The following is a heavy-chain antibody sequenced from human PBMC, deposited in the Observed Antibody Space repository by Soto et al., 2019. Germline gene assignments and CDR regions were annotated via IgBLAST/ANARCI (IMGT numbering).Heavy chain of an antibody. Sequence: VQVLESGGGLVQPGGSLRLSCAASGFTFSSYAMSWVRQAPGRGLEWVSVISGSGGSTNYADSVKGRFTISRDNSKNTLYLQMNSLRAEDTAVYYCAKEAVAGFWYFDLWGRGTLVTVSS. CDR3: AKEAVAGFWYFDL. J-gene: IGHJ2*01. V-gene: IGHV3-23*01. CDR2: ISGSGGST. D-gene: IGHD6-19*01. CDR1: GFTFSSYA.